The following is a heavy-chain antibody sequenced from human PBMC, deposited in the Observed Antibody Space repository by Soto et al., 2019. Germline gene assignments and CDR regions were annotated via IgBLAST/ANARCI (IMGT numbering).Heavy chain of an antibody. Sequence: PSETLSVTCPVSGGSINTFYWSWVRQPAGKGLEWIGRIFSSGSTSFNPSLESRVAMSVDTSKNHFSLNLSSVTAADMAVYYCAREGSYSAYNFAHGIQLWSFDFWGQGALVPVSS. D-gene: IGHD5-12*01. V-gene: IGHV4-4*07. CDR2: IFSSGST. J-gene: IGHJ4*02. CDR1: GGSINTFY. CDR3: AREGSYSAYNFAHGIQLWSFDF.